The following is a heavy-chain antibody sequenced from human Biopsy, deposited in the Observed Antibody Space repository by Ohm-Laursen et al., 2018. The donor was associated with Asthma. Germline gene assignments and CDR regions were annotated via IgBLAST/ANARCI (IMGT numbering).Heavy chain of an antibody. D-gene: IGHD6-19*01. Sequence: SLRLSCTAPGFVFRSHAMHWVRQAPGKGLEWVAVVSYDGGVVHYADSMKGRFTISRDNAKSTLYLQMNSLTAEDTAVYYCAREGVAGTHIEDWGQGTLVTVSS. CDR3: AREGVAGTHIED. CDR1: GFVFRSHA. J-gene: IGHJ4*02. V-gene: IGHV3-30*03. CDR2: VSYDGGVV.